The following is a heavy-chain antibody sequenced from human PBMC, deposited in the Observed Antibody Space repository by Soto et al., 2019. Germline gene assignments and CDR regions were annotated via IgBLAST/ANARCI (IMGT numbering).Heavy chain of an antibody. V-gene: IGHV6-1*01. D-gene: IGHD6-13*01. Sequence: SPTLSLTCAISGDSVSSNSAAWNWIRQSPSRGLEWLGRTYYRSKWYNDYAVSVKSRITINPDTSKNQFSLQLNSVTPEDTAVYYCATSSSWYANYYYYGMDVWGQGTTVTVSS. J-gene: IGHJ6*02. CDR2: TYYRSKWYN. CDR1: GDSVSSNSAA. CDR3: ATSSSWYANYYYYGMDV.